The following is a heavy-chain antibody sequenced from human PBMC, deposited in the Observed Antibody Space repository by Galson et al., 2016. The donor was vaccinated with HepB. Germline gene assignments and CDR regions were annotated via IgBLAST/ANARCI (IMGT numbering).Heavy chain of an antibody. CDR1: GGSISSYF. J-gene: IGHJ4*02. D-gene: IGHD6-19*01. CDR2: IYYSGST. CDR3: ARGRRDSSGWYHFDY. Sequence: ETLSLTCTVSGGSISSYFWSWIRQPPGKGLEWIGYIYYSGSTNYNPSLKSRVTISVDTSKNQFSLKLSSVTAADTAVYYCARGRRDSSGWYHFDYWGQGTLVTVSS. V-gene: IGHV4-59*01.